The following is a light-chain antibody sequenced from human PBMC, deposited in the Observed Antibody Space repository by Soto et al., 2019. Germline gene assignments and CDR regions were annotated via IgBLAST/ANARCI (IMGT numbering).Light chain of an antibody. CDR1: QSVLYSSNNKNY. CDR3: QQYYTPLLT. CDR2: WAS. V-gene: IGKV4-1*01. J-gene: IGKJ4*01. Sequence: DIVMTQSPDSLAVSLGERATINCKSSQSVLYSSNNKNYLAWYQQKPGQPPKLLIYWASTRESGVPDRFSGSGSGTDFTLTISSLQAADVAVYYCQQYYTPLLTFGGGTKVEIK.